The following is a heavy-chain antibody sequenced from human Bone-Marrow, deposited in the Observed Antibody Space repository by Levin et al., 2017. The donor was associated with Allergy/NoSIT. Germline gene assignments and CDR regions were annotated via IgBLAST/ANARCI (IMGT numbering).Heavy chain of an antibody. V-gene: IGHV1-2*02. CDR2: INPNSGDT. CDR3: ALGTKWGYYYFDY. Sequence: ASVKVSCKASGYTFSGQYMHWVRQAPGQGLEWMGWINPNSGDTNHAQKFQGRVTMTRDTSTTTAYMELSRLRSDDTAVYYCALGTKWGYYYFDYWGQGTLVTVSS. D-gene: IGHD7-27*01. CDR1: GYTFSGQY. J-gene: IGHJ4*02.